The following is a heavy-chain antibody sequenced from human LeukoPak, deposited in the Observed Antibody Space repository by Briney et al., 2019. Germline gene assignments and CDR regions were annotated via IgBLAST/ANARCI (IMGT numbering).Heavy chain of an antibody. CDR1: GGSISSYY. D-gene: IGHD3-3*01. J-gene: IGHJ4*02. V-gene: IGHV4-59*01. Sequence: SETLSLTCTVSGGSISSYYWSWIRQPPGKGLERIGYIYYSGSTNYNPSPKSRVTISVDTSKNQFSLKLSSVTAADTAVYYCARAPYEAFDYWGQGTLVTVSS. CDR2: IYYSGST. CDR3: ARAPYEAFDY.